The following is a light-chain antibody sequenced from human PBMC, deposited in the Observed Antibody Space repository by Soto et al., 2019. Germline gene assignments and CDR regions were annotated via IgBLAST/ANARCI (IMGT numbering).Light chain of an antibody. CDR3: QHRSN. J-gene: IGKJ3*01. CDR2: DAS. V-gene: IGKV3-11*01. CDR1: QSVSSF. Sequence: PGERATLSCRASQSVSSFLAWYQQKPGQAPRLLIYDASNRATGIPARFSGSGSETDFTLTISSLEPEDFAVYYCQHRSNFGPGTKVDIK.